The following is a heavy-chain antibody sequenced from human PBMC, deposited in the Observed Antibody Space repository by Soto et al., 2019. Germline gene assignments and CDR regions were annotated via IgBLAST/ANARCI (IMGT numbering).Heavy chain of an antibody. CDR3: EGHLVKVSNWFDP. D-gene: IGHD1-20*01. CDR2: IYYSGST. CDR1: CGYISSSSND. Sequence: LQLQESVPGLVKPSETLSLTCTVSCGYISSSSNDWGWIRHHPGKGLEWIGSIYYSGSTYYTPSLKSRVVRSVATSENHFSLELSSVTAASTAVYYCEGHLVKVSNWFDPGGQGTLVTVSS. V-gene: IGHV4-39*01. J-gene: IGHJ5*02.